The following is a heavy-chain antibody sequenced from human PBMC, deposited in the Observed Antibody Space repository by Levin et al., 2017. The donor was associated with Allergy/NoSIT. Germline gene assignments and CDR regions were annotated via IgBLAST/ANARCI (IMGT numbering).Heavy chain of an antibody. D-gene: IGHD6-13*01. J-gene: IGHJ6*02. Sequence: GESLKISCKASGYTFTSYGISWVRQAPGQGLEWMGWISAYNGNTNYAQKLQGRVTMTTDTSTSTAYMELRSLRSDDTAVYYCASQTAGTLYYYYGMDVWGQGTTVTVSS. CDR2: ISAYNGNT. CDR1: GYTFTSYG. CDR3: ASQTAGTLYYYYGMDV. V-gene: IGHV1-18*01.